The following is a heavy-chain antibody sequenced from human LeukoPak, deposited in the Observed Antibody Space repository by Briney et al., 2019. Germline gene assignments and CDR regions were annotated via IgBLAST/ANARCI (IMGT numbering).Heavy chain of an antibody. Sequence: GRSLRLSCAASGFTFDDYAMHWVRQAPGKGLEWVSRIHSDGGSTYADSVKGRFTISRDNAKNTLYLQMDTLRGEDTAVYYCARGGSTYFDSWGHGTLVTVSS. V-gene: IGHV3-9*01. D-gene: IGHD3-16*01. CDR1: GFTFDDYA. J-gene: IGHJ4*01. CDR2: IHSDGGST. CDR3: ARGGSTYFDS.